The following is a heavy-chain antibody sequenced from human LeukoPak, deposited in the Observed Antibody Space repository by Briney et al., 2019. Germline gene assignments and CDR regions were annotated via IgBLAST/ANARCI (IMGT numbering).Heavy chain of an antibody. CDR3: AKGYGFYHRVAFSH. V-gene: IGHV3-30*18. J-gene: IGHJ4*02. Sequence: PGGSLRLSCAASGFTFSSYGMHWVRQAPGKGLEWVAVISYDGSNKYYADSVKGRLTISRDNSKNTLFLQMESLRAGDTALYYCAKGYGFYHRVAFSHWGQGTHVTVSS. CDR2: ISYDGSNK. D-gene: IGHD5-18*01. CDR1: GFTFSSYG.